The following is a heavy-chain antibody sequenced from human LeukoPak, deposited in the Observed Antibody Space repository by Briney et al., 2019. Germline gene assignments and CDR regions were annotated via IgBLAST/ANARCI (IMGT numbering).Heavy chain of an antibody. D-gene: IGHD2-15*01. CDR3: ARLPWGVVRNYYYYYGMDV. J-gene: IGHJ6*02. CDR2: IYYSGST. Sequence: KSSETLSLTCTVSGGSISSYYWSWIRQPPGKGLEWIGYIYYSGSTNYNPSLKSRVTISVDTSKNQFSLKLSSVTAADTAVYYCARLPWGVVRNYYYYYGMDVWGQGTTVTVSS. CDR1: GGSISSYY. V-gene: IGHV4-59*08.